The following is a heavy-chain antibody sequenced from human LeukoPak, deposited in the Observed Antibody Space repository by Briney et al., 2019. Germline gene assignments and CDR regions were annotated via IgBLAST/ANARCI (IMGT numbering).Heavy chain of an antibody. V-gene: IGHV3-30*18. Sequence: PGGSLRLSCAASGFTFSSYGMHWVRQAPGKGLEWVAVISYDGSNKYYADSVKGRFTISRDNSKNTLYLQMNSLRAGDTAVYYCAKDWIAAAFDYWGQGTLVTVSS. CDR1: GFTFSSYG. D-gene: IGHD6-13*01. J-gene: IGHJ4*02. CDR2: ISYDGSNK. CDR3: AKDWIAAAFDY.